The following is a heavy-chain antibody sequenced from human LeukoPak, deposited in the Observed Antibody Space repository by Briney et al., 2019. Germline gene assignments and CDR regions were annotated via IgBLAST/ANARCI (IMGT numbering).Heavy chain of an antibody. Sequence: GGSLRLSCAASGFTFSSSWMHWVRQAPGKGLVWVSRINSDGSLTNYADSVKGRFTISRDNSKNTLYLQMNSLRAEDTAVYYCAKDRIKGLRYFDYWGQGTLVTVSS. D-gene: IGHD5-12*01. V-gene: IGHV3-74*01. CDR2: INSDGSLT. CDR3: AKDRIKGLRYFDY. CDR1: GFTFSSSW. J-gene: IGHJ4*02.